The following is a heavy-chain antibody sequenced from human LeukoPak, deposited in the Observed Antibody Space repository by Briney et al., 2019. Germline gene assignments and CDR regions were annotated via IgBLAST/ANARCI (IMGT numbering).Heavy chain of an antibody. Sequence: GGSLRLSCAASGFPFRSYSMNWIRQAPGKGLEWVSSISSSSTYIYYSDSVKGRFTISRDNAKNSLYLQMNSLRAEDTAVYYCAVLEWEVVNYWGQGSLVTVSS. CDR2: ISSSSTYI. J-gene: IGHJ4*02. CDR3: AVLEWEVVNY. CDR1: GFPFRSYS. D-gene: IGHD3-3*01. V-gene: IGHV3-21*01.